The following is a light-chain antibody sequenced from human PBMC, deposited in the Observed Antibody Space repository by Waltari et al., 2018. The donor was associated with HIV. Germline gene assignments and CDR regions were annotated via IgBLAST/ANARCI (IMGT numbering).Light chain of an antibody. CDR3: QNYNTAPVT. Sequence: DIQMTQSPSSLSASVGDGVTITCRASQIIIGYVAWFQQKPWKVPRLLISAASTLDTGVPSRFSAIGSGTEFTLTISSLQPEDVATYYCQNYNTAPVTSGPGTKVDVK. CDR1: QIIIGY. J-gene: IGKJ3*01. CDR2: AAS. V-gene: IGKV1-27*01.